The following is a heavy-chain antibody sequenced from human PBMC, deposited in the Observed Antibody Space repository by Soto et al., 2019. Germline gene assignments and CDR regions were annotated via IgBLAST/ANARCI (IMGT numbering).Heavy chain of an antibody. J-gene: IGHJ6*02. D-gene: IGHD3-3*01. CDR1: GGSISSGGYY. CDR3: ARTYDFWSGYFLGYGMDV. V-gene: IGHV4-31*03. Sequence: QVQLQESGPGLVKPSQTLSLTCTVPGGSISSGGYYWSWIRQHPGKGLEWIGYIYYSGSTYYNPSLKSRVTISVDTSKNQFSLKLSSVTAADTAVYYCARTYDFWSGYFLGYGMDVWGQGTTVTVSS. CDR2: IYYSGST.